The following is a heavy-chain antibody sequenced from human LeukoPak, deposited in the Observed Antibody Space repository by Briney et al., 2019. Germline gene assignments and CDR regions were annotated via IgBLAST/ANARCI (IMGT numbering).Heavy chain of an antibody. D-gene: IGHD3-22*01. V-gene: IGHV1-3*01. Sequence: ASVKVSCKASGYTFTTYAMNWVRQAPGQGLEWMGWINAGNGNTKYSQKFQDRVTVTRDTSTSTAYMELSSLRSEDTAVYYCAKDEKGYYHDTSGYPDAFDIWGQGTMVTVSS. CDR3: AKDEKGYYHDTSGYPDAFDI. J-gene: IGHJ3*02. CDR2: INAGNGNT. CDR1: GYTFTTYA.